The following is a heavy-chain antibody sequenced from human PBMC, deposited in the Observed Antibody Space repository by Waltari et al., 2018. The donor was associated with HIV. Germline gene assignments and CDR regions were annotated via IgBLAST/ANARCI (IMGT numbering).Heavy chain of an antibody. V-gene: IGHV5-51*03. CDR1: GYDFTTYW. CDR3: ARRGNNYGDAFDI. CDR2: IYPSDSDT. J-gene: IGHJ3*02. Sequence: EVQLVQSGAEVKKPGESLKIFCKASGYDFTTYWIGWVRQMPGKGLECMWLIYPSDSDTKYSPSFQGQVTLSADKSINTAYLHWSSLKAPDTAIYYCARRGNNYGDAFDIWGQGTMVNVS. D-gene: IGHD4-17*01.